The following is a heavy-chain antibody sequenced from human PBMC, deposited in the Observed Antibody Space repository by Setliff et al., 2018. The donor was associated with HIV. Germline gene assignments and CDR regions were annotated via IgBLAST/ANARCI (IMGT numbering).Heavy chain of an antibody. CDR3: TIATETPGMTTRENWFDP. CDR2: VDPEDGET. CDR1: GYPFTDYF. D-gene: IGHD1-1*01. V-gene: IGHV1-69-2*01. J-gene: IGHJ5*02. Sequence: ASVKVSCKTSGYPFTDYFIHWIQQGPGKGLEWMGRVDPEDGETILAERFQGRVTMTADTSKETAFMELSSLRSEDTATYYCTIATETPGMTTRENWFDPWGQGTLVTVSS.